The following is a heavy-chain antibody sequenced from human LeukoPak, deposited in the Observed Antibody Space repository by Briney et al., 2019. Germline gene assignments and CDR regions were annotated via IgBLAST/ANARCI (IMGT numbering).Heavy chain of an antibody. CDR1: GYTFTGYY. D-gene: IGHD1-26*01. Sequence: GASVKVSCKASGYTFTGYYMHWVRQAPGQGLEWMGWISAYNGNTNYAQKLQGRVTMTTDTSTSTAYMELRSLRSDDTAVYYCARVGATDHDYWGQGTLVTVSS. CDR3: ARVGATDHDY. V-gene: IGHV1-18*04. CDR2: ISAYNGNT. J-gene: IGHJ4*02.